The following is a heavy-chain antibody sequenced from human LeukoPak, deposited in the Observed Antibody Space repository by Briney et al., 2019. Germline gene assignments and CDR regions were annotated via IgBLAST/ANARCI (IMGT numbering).Heavy chain of an antibody. D-gene: IGHD3-10*01. Sequence: PGGSLRLSCAASGFTFSSYGMHWVRQAPGKGLEWVAVISYDGSNKYYADSVKGRFTISRDNAKNSLYLQMSSLRAEDTAVYYCARHYSGTYSDDAFDIWGQGTMVTVSS. J-gene: IGHJ3*02. V-gene: IGHV3-30*03. CDR3: ARHYSGTYSDDAFDI. CDR2: ISYDGSNK. CDR1: GFTFSSYG.